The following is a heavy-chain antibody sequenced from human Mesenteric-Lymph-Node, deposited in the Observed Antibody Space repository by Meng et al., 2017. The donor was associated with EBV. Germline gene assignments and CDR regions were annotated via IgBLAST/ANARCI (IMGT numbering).Heavy chain of an antibody. V-gene: IGHV4-59*01. CDR2: IYYSGAT. Sequence: QVQRQESGPGLVKPSETLSLTCNVSGASISDYYWNWIRQPPGKGLEWIGYIYYSGATNYNPSLKSRVTISVDMSKNQFSLKLSSVTAADTAVYYCAGGPDYPRYWGQGPLVTVSS. J-gene: IGHJ4*02. D-gene: IGHD5-12*01. CDR3: AGGPDYPRY. CDR1: GASISDYY.